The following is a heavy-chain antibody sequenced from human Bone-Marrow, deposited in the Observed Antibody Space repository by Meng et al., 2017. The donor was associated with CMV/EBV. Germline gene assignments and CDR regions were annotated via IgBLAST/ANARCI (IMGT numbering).Heavy chain of an antibody. Sequence: LTFGSYGMHGVGKVPGKWLEWVAVIWYDGSNKYYAASVKGRFTISRDNSKNTLYLQMNSLRAEDTAVYYCAKDRLPGHYYDSSGIDYWGQGTLVTVSS. CDR3: AKDRLPGHYYDSSGIDY. J-gene: IGHJ4*02. CDR1: LTFGSYG. CDR2: IWYDGSNK. V-gene: IGHV3-33*06. D-gene: IGHD3-22*01.